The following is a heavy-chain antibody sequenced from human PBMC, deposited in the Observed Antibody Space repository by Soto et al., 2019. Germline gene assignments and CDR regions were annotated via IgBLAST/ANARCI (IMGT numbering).Heavy chain of an antibody. CDR3: ATWHEREHAYDV. CDR1: GFTISGKKY. CDR2: LYDIDGS. J-gene: IGHJ3*01. V-gene: IGHV3-53*01. Sequence: DVQLVESGGGLIQPGESLRLSCAAFGFTISGKKYVAWVRQAPGKGLEWVSALYDIDGSFYADSVKGRFTTSSDSSKTTVDLQMNDLRPDDTAVYYCATWHEREHAYDVWGRGTTVTVSS. D-gene: IGHD1-1*01.